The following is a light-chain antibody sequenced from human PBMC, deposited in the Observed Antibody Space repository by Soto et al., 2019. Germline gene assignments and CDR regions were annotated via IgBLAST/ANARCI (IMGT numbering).Light chain of an antibody. CDR2: GVS. J-gene: IGKJ1*01. CDR3: QQYRT. CDR1: QSVSSN. V-gene: IGKV3D-15*01. Sequence: EIVMTQSPATLSVSPGERATLSCRASQSVSSNLAWYQQKPGQAPRFLIYGVSNRATGIPARFSGSGSGTDFTLTISSLEPEDSAVYYCQQYRTFGQGTKVDIK.